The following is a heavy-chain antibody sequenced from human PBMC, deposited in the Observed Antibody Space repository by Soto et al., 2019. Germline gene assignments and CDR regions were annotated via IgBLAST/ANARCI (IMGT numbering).Heavy chain of an antibody. J-gene: IGHJ5*02. Sequence: EVQLLESGGGLAQPGGSLRLSCAASGFTFSIYAMSWVRQAPGKGLEWVSTISGSGSSTYYADSVKGRFTISRDNSKDTLYLQMNSLRAEDTAVYYCAKNHHYSEFDPWGQGTLVTVSS. CDR2: ISGSGSST. CDR3: AKNHHYSEFDP. V-gene: IGHV3-23*01. D-gene: IGHD5-18*01. CDR1: GFTFSIYA.